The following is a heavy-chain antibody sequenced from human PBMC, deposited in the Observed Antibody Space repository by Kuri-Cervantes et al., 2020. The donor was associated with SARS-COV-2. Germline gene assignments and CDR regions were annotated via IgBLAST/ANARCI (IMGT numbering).Heavy chain of an antibody. CDR3: AKDPYCSSTSCDRWDYFDY. J-gene: IGHJ4*02. CDR1: GFTFSSYA. CDR2: ISGSGGST. Sequence: GGSLRLSCAASGFTFSSYAMSWVRQAPGKGLEWVSAISGSGGSTYYADSVKGRFTISRDNSKNTLYLQMNSLRAEDTAVYYCAKDPYCSSTSCDRWDYFDYWGQGTLVTVSS. V-gene: IGHV3-23*01. D-gene: IGHD2-2*01.